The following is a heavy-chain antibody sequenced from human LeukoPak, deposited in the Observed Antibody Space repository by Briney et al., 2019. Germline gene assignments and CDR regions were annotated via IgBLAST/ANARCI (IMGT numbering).Heavy chain of an antibody. J-gene: IGHJ6*02. CDR1: GGTFSSYA. CDR3: ARRTVVGYCSSTSCGMMDV. Sequence: SVKVSCKASGGTFSSYAISWVRQAPGQGLEWMGRIIPILGIANYAQKFQGRVTITADKPTSTAYMELSSLRAEDTAVYYCARRTVVGYCSSTSCGMMDVWGQGTTVTVSS. D-gene: IGHD2-2*03. V-gene: IGHV1-69*04. CDR2: IIPILGIA.